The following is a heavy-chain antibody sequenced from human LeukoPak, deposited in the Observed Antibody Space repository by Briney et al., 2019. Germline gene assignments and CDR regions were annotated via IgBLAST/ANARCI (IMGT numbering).Heavy chain of an antibody. CDR1: GGSISSSNW. CDR3: ARRGSMVRGVIITRSGWFDP. D-gene: IGHD3-10*01. V-gene: IGHV4-4*02. Sequence: SETLSLTCAVSGGSISSSNWWSWVRPPPGKGLEWIGEIYHSGSTNYNPSLKSRVTISVDKSKNQFSLKLSSVTAADTAVYYCARRGSMVRGVIITRSGWFDPWGQGTLVTVSS. J-gene: IGHJ5*02. CDR2: IYHSGST.